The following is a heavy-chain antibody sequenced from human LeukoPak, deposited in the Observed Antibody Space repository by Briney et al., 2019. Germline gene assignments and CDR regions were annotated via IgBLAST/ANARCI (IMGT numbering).Heavy chain of an antibody. CDR3: ATRRGGPYPYYFYH. CDR1: GDSFSGYY. V-gene: IGHV4-34*01. CDR2: VNDRGTT. D-gene: IGHD2-15*01. Sequence: PSETLSRTCAVYGDSFSGYYWSWIRQSPGTGLEWIGEVNDRGTTNYDPNLKSRVTISVVTSSNQFSLKLTSVSAADTALYFCATRRGGPYPYYFYHWEQGALVTVSS. J-gene: IGHJ4*02.